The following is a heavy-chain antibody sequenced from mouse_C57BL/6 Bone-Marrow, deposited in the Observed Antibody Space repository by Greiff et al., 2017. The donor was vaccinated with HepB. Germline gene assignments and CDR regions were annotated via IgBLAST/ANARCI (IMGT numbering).Heavy chain of an antibody. CDR3: ARSGDWYFDV. J-gene: IGHJ1*03. Sequence: VQLQQPGAELVKPGASVKLSCKASGYTFTSYWMQWVKQRPGQGLEWIGEIDPSDSYTNYNQKFKGKATLTVDTSSSTAYMQLSSLTSEDSAVYYCARSGDWYFDVWGTGTTVTVSS. CDR1: GYTFTSYW. CDR2: IDPSDSYT. V-gene: IGHV1-50*01. D-gene: IGHD4-1*01.